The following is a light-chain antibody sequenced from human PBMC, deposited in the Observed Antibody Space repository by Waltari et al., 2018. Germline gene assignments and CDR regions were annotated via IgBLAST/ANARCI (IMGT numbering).Light chain of an antibody. CDR2: GAS. J-gene: IGKJ4*01. Sequence: EIVLTQSPGTLSLSPGERATLSCRASQSVSSSYLSWDQQKPGQAPRLLIYGASSTATGIPDRFSGSGSGTDFTLTISRLEPEDFAVYYCQQYGSSPTFGGGTKVEIK. CDR1: QSVSSSY. CDR3: QQYGSSPT. V-gene: IGKV3-20*01.